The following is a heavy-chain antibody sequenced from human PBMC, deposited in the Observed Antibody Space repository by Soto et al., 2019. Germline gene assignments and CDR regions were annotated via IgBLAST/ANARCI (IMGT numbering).Heavy chain of an antibody. D-gene: IGHD6-13*01. Sequence: QVQLVQSGAEVKKPGSSVKVSCKASGDTLSTYTISWVRQAPEQGLEWMGWIILVLDMPIYAQKFQGRVTSXXEKSTSTVYMELSSLRSDDTAVYYCARGIAAGTDYWGQGTLVTVSS. CDR2: IILVLDMP. V-gene: IGHV1-69*02. CDR1: GDTLSTYT. CDR3: ARGIAAGTDY. J-gene: IGHJ4*02.